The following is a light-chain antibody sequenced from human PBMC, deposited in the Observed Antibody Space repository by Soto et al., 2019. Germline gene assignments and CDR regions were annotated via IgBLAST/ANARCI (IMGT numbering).Light chain of an antibody. CDR2: GAS. CDR1: QNVSSN. Sequence: EIVMTQSPATLSVSPGDRATLYCRAGQNVSSNLAWYQQKFGQAPTLLIYGASTRATGIPARFSGSGSGTEFSLTISSLQSEDFAVYYCQQYANCPPLTFXVGTKVNIK. CDR3: QQYANCPPLT. V-gene: IGKV3-15*01. J-gene: IGKJ4*01.